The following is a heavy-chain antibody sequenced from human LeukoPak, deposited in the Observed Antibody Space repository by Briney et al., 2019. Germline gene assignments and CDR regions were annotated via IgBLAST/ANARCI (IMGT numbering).Heavy chain of an antibody. CDR3: ARDLYTYAYAY. CDR2: ISSNGSTI. V-gene: IGHV3-48*04. D-gene: IGHD5-18*01. J-gene: IGHJ4*02. CDR1: GFTFSSYW. Sequence: GGSLRLSCAASGFTFSSYWMNWVRQAPGKGLEWVSYISSNGSTIYYAGSVKGRFTISRDNARDSLYLQMNSLRAEDTAIYYCARDLYTYAYAYWGQGTLVTVSS.